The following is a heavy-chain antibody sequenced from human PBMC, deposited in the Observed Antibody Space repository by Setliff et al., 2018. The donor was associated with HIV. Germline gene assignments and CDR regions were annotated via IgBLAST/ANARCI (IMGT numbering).Heavy chain of an antibody. V-gene: IGHV4-4*02. CDR2: IYHSGSS. CDR3: ARASGAWPYYYYYMDV. Sequence: SETLSLTCAVSGGSITTTNWWTWIRQPQGKGLEWIGDIYHSGSSNYNPSLKTRVTISVDKSKNQFSLKLTSVTAADTAVYYCARASGAWPYYYYYMDVWGKGTTVTVSS. J-gene: IGHJ6*03. D-gene: IGHD3-10*01. CDR1: GGSITTTNW.